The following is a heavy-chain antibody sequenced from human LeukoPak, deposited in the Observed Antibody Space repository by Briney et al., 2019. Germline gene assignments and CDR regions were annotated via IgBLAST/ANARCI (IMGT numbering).Heavy chain of an antibody. Sequence: GGSLRLSCAASGFTFSSYSMNWVRQAPGKGLEWVSYISTSSGTIYYTDSVKGRFTISRDNAKNSLYLQMNSLRDEDTAVYYCARDRGGYEFFDFRGQGTRVTVSS. CDR1: GFTFSSYS. D-gene: IGHD5-12*01. CDR3: ARDRGGYEFFDF. CDR2: ISTSSGTI. J-gene: IGHJ4*02. V-gene: IGHV3-48*02.